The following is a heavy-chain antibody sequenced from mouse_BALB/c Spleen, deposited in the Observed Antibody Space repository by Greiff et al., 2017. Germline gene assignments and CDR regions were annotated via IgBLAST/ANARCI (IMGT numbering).Heavy chain of an antibody. V-gene: IGHV3-6*02. CDR1: GYSITSGYY. D-gene: IGHD2-10*02. Sequence: EVQLQQSGPGLVKPSQSLSLTCSVTGYSITSGYYWNWIRQFPGNKLEWMGYISYDGSNNYNPSLKNRISITRDTSKNQFFLKLNSVTTEDTATYYCARGYGYYAMDYWGQGTSVTVSS. J-gene: IGHJ4*01. CDR2: ISYDGSN. CDR3: ARGYGYYAMDY.